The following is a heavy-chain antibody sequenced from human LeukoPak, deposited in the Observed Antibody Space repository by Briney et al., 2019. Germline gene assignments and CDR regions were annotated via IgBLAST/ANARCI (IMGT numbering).Heavy chain of an antibody. CDR2: MTGSGGST. V-gene: IGHV3-23*01. CDR1: GFTFSSYA. CDR3: AKGRSSWSAFDY. J-gene: IGHJ4*02. Sequence: GGSLRLSCAASGFTFSSYAMSWVRQAPGKGLGWVSTMTGSGGSTYYADSVKGRFTISRDNSKNTLYLQMNSLRAEDTAVYYCAKGRSSWSAFDYWGQGTLVTVSS. D-gene: IGHD6-13*01.